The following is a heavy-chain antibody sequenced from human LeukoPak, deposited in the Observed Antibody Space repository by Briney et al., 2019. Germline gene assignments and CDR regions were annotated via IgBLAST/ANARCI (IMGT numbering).Heavy chain of an antibody. V-gene: IGHV4-4*02. Sequence: PSGTLSLTCAVSGGSISSSNWWSWVRQPPGKGLEWIGEIYHSGSTNYNPSLKSRVTISVDKSKNQFSLKLSSVTAADTAVYYCARDRGHDSSGYYYLYWGQGTLVTVSS. CDR3: ARDRGHDSSGYYYLY. J-gene: IGHJ4*02. CDR1: GGSISSSNW. D-gene: IGHD3-22*01. CDR2: IYHSGST.